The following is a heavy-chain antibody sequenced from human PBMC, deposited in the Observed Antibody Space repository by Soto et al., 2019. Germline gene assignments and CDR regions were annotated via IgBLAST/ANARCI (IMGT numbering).Heavy chain of an antibody. V-gene: IGHV3-30*18. CDR3: AKEYGRSGSYWAQGNYYYGLDV. Sequence: GGSLRLSCAASGFTFSNAWINWVRQAPGKGLEWVAVMSYDGSAKYYTDSVKGRFTISRDNFKNTLDLQMNSLRDEDTAVYYCAKEYGRSGSYWAQGNYYYGLDVWGQGTTVTVSS. CDR2: MSYDGSAK. J-gene: IGHJ6*02. CDR1: GFTFSNAW. D-gene: IGHD1-26*01.